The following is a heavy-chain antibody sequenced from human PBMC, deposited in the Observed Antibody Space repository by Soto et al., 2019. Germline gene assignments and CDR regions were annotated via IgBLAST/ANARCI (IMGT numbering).Heavy chain of an antibody. CDR3: ARRYGGAFDI. CDR1: GGSISSYY. CDR2: IYYSGST. J-gene: IGHJ3*02. V-gene: IGHV4-59*01. D-gene: IGHD4-17*01. Sequence: QVQLQESGPGLVKPSKTLSLTCTVSGGSISSYYWSWIRQPPGKGLEWIGYIYYSGSTNYNPSLKRRVTISVDMSKNPSSLMLSSVTAADTAVYYCARRYGGAFDIWGSGTMVTVSS.